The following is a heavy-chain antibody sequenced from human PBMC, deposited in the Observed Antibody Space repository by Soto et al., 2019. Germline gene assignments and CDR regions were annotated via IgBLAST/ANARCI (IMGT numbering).Heavy chain of an antibody. J-gene: IGHJ4*02. CDR3: ARGRASGSYYLLDY. CDR2: INPNSGNI. Sequence: RASVKVSCTASGATFTTSDINWVRQATGHGLEWMGWINPNSGNIGYAQRFQGRVTMTRDTAIRTAYMEVSSLRSDDTAVYYCARGRASGSYYLLDYWGQGTLVTVSS. D-gene: IGHD3-10*01. CDR1: GATFTTSD. V-gene: IGHV1-8*01.